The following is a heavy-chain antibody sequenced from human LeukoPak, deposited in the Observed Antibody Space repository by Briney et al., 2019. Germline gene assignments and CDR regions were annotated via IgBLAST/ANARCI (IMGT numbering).Heavy chain of an antibody. CDR3: AKSGLFLKCYGGFDP. D-gene: IGHD3-3*01. CDR2: ISGSGGST. J-gene: IGHJ5*02. V-gene: IGHV3-23*01. Sequence: GASLRLSCAASGFTFSSYAMSWVRQAPGKGLEWVSAISGSGGSTYYADSVKGRFTISRDNSKNTLYLQMNSLRAEDTAVYYCAKSGLFLKCYGGFDPLGQGTLGTGSS. CDR1: GFTFSSYA.